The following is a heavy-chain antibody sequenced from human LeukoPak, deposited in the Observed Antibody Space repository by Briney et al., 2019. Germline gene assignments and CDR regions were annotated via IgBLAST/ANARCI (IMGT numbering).Heavy chain of an antibody. D-gene: IGHD3-10*01. CDR2: IKQDGSEK. J-gene: IGHJ5*02. CDR3: ARIVYYGSGRRPLAPGHNWFDP. CDR1: GFTFSSYW. V-gene: IGHV3-7*01. Sequence: GGSLRLSCAASGFTFSSYWMSWVRQALGKGLEWVANIKQDGSEKYYVDSVKGRFTISRDNAKNSLYLQMNSLRAEDTAVYYCARIVYYGSGRRPLAPGHNWFDPWGQGTLVTVSS.